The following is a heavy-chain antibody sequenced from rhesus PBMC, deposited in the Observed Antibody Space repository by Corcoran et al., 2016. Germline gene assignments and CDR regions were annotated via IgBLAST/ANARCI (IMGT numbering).Heavy chain of an antibody. V-gene: IGHV4-106*01. CDR1: GGSISDNHY. CDR3: ARGSSGWYYFDY. Sequence: QVQLQESDPGLVKPSETLSLTCTVSGGSISDNHYWNWIRQAPGKGLEWMGRMYGSGGRTNYNPSLKSRVTISRDTSKNQFSLKLSSVTAADTAVYYCARGSSGWYYFDYWGQGVLVTVSS. J-gene: IGHJ4*01. D-gene: IGHD6-31*01. CDR2: MYGSGGRT.